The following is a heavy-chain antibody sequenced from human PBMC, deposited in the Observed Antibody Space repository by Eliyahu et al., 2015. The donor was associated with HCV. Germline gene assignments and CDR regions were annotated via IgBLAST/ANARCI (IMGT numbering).Heavy chain of an antibody. J-gene: IGHJ4*02. CDR3: AKSTTYDY. Sequence: EVQLVESGGGLVQSGGSLRLSCTASGFKFGSYWMSWVRQAPGKGLGWVGNIKQDESEKHYVDSVKGRFTISRDNAKNSLYLQMNSLRAEDTAVYYCAKSTTYDYWGQGTLVTVSS. D-gene: IGHD2/OR15-2a*01. V-gene: IGHV3-7*01. CDR2: IKQDESEK. CDR1: GFKFGSYW.